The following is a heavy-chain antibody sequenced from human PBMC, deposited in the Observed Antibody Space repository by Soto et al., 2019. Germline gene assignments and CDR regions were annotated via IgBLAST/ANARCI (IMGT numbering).Heavy chain of an antibody. CDR1: GYNFENYL. V-gene: IGHV5-51*01. D-gene: IGHD3-3*01. CDR3: ARQASTIFGVVKDYYYYYGMDV. J-gene: IGHJ6*02. CDR2: IYPGDSDT. Sequence: GAAQKISCKGSGYNFENYLIGVARQMPGKGLEWMGIIYPGDSDTRYSPSFQGQVTISADKSISTAYLQWSSLKASDTAMYYCARQASTIFGVVKDYYYYYGMDVWGQGTTVTVSS.